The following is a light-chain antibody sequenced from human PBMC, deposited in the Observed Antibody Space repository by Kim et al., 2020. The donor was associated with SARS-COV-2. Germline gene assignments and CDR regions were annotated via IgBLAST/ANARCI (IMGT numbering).Light chain of an antibody. V-gene: IGKV3-11*01. J-gene: IGKJ4*01. CDR3: QQRNSWPPAFT. CDR2: DAS. Sequence: PGERATRSCRASQSIDAYLAWYQQRPGQAPGLLVYDASNRATGVPDRFSGSGSGTDFTLTISSLEPEDFSTYYCQQRNSWPPAFTFGGGTKVDIK. CDR1: QSIDAY.